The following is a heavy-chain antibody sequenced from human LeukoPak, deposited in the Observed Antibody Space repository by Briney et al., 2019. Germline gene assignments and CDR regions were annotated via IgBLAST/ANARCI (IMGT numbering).Heavy chain of an antibody. Sequence: GGSLRLSCAASGFTFSDYYMSWIRQAPGKGLEWVSYISSSGSTIYYADSVKGRFTISRDNAKNSLYLQMNSLRAEDTAVYYCASAYSSSFMYYYYYYYMDVWGKGTTVTVSS. J-gene: IGHJ6*03. CDR3: ASAYSSSFMYYYYYYYMDV. CDR1: GFTFSDYY. D-gene: IGHD6-6*01. CDR2: ISSSGSTI. V-gene: IGHV3-11*04.